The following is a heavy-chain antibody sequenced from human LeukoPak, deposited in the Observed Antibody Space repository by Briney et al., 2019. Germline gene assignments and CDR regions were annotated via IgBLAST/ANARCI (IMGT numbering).Heavy chain of an antibody. CDR2: ISYDGSNK. J-gene: IGHJ4*02. CDR3: ARGYSYGYVLDY. Sequence: GRSLRLSCAASGFTLSSYAMHWVRQAPGKGLEWVAVISYDGSNKYYADSVKGRFTISRDNSKNTLYLQMNSLRAEDTAVYYCARGYSYGYVLDYWGQGTLVTVSS. D-gene: IGHD5-18*01. CDR1: GFTLSSYA. V-gene: IGHV3-30*04.